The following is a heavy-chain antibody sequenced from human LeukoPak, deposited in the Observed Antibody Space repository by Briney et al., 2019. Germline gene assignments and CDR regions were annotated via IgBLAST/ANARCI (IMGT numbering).Heavy chain of an antibody. J-gene: IGHJ3*02. Sequence: PSETLSLTCAVYGGSFSGYYWSWIRLPPGKGREWIGEINHSGSTNYNPSLKSRVTISVDTSKNQFSLKLSSVTAADTAVYYCARDAHIVVVITAPDFDIWGQGTMVTVSS. D-gene: IGHD3-22*01. CDR1: GGSFSGYY. V-gene: IGHV4-34*01. CDR2: INHSGST. CDR3: ARDAHIVVVITAPDFDI.